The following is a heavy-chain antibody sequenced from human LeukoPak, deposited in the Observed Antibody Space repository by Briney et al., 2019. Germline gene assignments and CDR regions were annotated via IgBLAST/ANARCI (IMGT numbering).Heavy chain of an antibody. V-gene: IGHV3-21*01. Sequence: GGSLRLSCAASGFTFSSYSMNWVRQAPGKGLEWVSSISSSSSYIYYADSVKGRFTISRDNAKNSLYLRMNSLRAEDTAVYYCARDLANAFDIWGQGTMVTVSS. CDR3: ARDLANAFDI. CDR1: GFTFSSYS. J-gene: IGHJ3*02. CDR2: ISSSSSYI.